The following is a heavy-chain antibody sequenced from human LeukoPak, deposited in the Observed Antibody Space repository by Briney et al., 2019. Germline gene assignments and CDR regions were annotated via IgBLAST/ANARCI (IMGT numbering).Heavy chain of an antibody. D-gene: IGHD3-16*01. Sequence: GGSLRLSCEVSGFTVRSDFMSWVRQAPGKGLECVSLISSEGFTYYADSVKGRFTISRDNSKNTQYLQMNSLRSEDTALYYCATARGSHWGQGTLVTASS. J-gene: IGHJ4*02. CDR1: GFTVRSDF. V-gene: IGHV3-66*02. CDR3: ATARGSH. CDR2: ISSEGFT.